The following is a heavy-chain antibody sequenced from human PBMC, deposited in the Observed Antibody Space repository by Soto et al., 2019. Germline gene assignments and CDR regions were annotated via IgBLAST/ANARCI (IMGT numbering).Heavy chain of an antibody. CDR1: GYTFTSYG. CDR2: ISAYNGNT. CDR3: ARDWVTIFGVVLNGVFDY. V-gene: IGHV1-18*01. Sequence: GASVKVSCKASGYTFTSYGISWVRQAPGQGLEWMGWISAYNGNTNYAQKLQGRVTMTTDTSTSTAYMELRSLRSDDTAVYYCARDWVTIFGVVLNGVFDYWGQGTLVTVSS. D-gene: IGHD3-3*01. J-gene: IGHJ4*02.